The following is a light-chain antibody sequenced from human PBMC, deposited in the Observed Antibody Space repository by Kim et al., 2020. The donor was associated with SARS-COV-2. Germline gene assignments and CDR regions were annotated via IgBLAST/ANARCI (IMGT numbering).Light chain of an antibody. CDR2: DVS. CDR1: SRDVGGYNY. J-gene: IGLJ1*01. CDR3: SSYTSSIPYV. Sequence: GQSLTISCTGTSRDVGGYNYVSWYQQHPGKAPKLMIYDVSKRPSGVSIRFSGSKSGNTASLTISGLQAEDEADYYCSSYTSSIPYVFGTGTKVTVL. V-gene: IGLV2-14*03.